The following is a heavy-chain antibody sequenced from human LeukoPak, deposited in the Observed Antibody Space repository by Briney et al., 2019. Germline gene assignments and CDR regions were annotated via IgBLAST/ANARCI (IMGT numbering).Heavy chain of an antibody. CDR3: ARDLLWFGELNY. J-gene: IGHJ4*02. Sequence: SVKVSCKASGGTFSSYAISWVRQAPGQGLEWMGRIIPILGIANYAQKFQGRVTITADKSTSTAYMELSSLRSEDTAVYYCARDLLWFGELNYWGQGTLVTVSS. CDR2: IIPILGIA. D-gene: IGHD3-10*01. V-gene: IGHV1-69*04. CDR1: GGTFSSYA.